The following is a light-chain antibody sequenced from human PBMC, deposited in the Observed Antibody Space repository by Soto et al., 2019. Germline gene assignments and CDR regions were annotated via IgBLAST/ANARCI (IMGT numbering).Light chain of an antibody. CDR2: GTS. CDR1: QYVSTTF. Sequence: EIVLTQSPGTLSLSPGERATLSCRASQYVSTTFFAWYQKKPGQAPRLLIYGTSNRATGIPDRFSGSGSGTDFMLPISSPEPEDFAVYYGQQDVSSALTVGGRTRMEIK. J-gene: IGKJ4*01. V-gene: IGKV3-20*01. CDR3: QQDVSSALT.